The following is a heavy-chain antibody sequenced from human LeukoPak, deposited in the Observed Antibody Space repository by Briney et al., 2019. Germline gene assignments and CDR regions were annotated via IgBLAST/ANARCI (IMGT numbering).Heavy chain of an antibody. J-gene: IGHJ2*01. Sequence: KPSETQSLTCNVSGGSISSSKKYWGWIRQPPGKGLEWIGSIYYSGSTYYNPSLKSRVTISVDTSKNQFSLKLSSVTAADTAVYYCARQGSIWWYAWYFDLWGRGTLVTVSS. V-gene: IGHV4-39*01. D-gene: IGHD2-15*01. CDR2: IYYSGST. CDR1: GGSISSSKKY. CDR3: ARQGSIWWYAWYFDL.